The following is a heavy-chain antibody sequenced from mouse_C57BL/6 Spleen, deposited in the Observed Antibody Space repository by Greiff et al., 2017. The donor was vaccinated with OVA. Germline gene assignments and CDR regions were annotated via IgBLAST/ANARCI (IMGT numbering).Heavy chain of an antibody. D-gene: IGHD2-3*01. Sequence: EVMLVESGGGLVQPGGSLSLSCAASGFTFTDYYMSWVRQPPGQALEWLGFIRNKANGYTTEYSASVKGRFTISRDNSQSILYLQMNALRAEDSATYDCASPDGYYWYFDVWGTGTTVTVSS. CDR3: ASPDGYYWYFDV. V-gene: IGHV7-3*01. CDR2: IRNKANGYTT. CDR1: GFTFTDYY. J-gene: IGHJ1*03.